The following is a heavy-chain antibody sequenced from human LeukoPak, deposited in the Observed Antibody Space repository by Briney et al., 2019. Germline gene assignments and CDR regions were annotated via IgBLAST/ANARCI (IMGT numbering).Heavy chain of an antibody. CDR2: IYYSGSP. D-gene: IGHD3-10*01. V-gene: IGHV4-59*01. Sequence: SETLSLTCTVSGGSISSYYWSWIRQPPGKGLEWIGYIYYSGSPNYNPSLKSRVTISVDTSKNQFSLKLSSVTAADTAVYYCARHAPYGSGSDDAFDIWGQGTMVTVSS. CDR3: ARHAPYGSGSDDAFDI. CDR1: GGSISSYY. J-gene: IGHJ3*02.